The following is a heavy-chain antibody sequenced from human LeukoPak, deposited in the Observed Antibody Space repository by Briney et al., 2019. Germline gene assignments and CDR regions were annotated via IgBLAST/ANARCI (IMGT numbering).Heavy chain of an antibody. V-gene: IGHV3-48*01. D-gene: IGHD6-6*01. CDR1: GFTFSSYS. CDR3: ARGEYSSSSWWFDP. J-gene: IGHJ5*02. CDR2: ISSSSSTI. Sequence: GGSLRLSCAASGFTFSSYSMNWVRQAPGKGLEWVSYISSSSSTIYYADSVKGRFTISRDNAKNSLYLQMNSLRAEDTAVYYCARGEYSSSSWWFDPWGQGTLVTVSS.